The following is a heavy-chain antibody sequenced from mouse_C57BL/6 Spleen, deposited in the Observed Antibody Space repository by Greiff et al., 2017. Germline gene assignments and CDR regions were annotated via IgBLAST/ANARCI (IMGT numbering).Heavy chain of an antibody. CDR1: GFTFSSYT. D-gene: IGHD1-1*01. CDR2: ISGGGGNT. CDR3: ARQATVVADY. J-gene: IGHJ2*01. V-gene: IGHV5-9*01. Sequence: DVMLVESGGGLVKPGGSLKLSCAASGFTFSSYTMSWVRQTPEKRLEWVATISGGGGNTYYPDSVKGRFTISRDNAKNTLYLQMSSLRSEDTALYYCARQATVVADYWGQGTTLTVSS.